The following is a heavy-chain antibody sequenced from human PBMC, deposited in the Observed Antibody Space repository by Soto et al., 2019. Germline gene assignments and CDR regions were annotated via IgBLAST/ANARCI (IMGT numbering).Heavy chain of an antibody. CDR1: GGSISSYY. V-gene: IGHV4-59*01. J-gene: IGHJ6*02. Sequence: SETLSLTCTVSGGSISSYYWSWIRQPPGKGLEWIGYIYYSGSTNYNPSLKSRVTISVDTSKNQFSLKLSSVTAADTAVYYCASSGSGIRYYYYCMDVWGQGTTVTVSS. CDR2: IYYSGST. CDR3: ASSGSGIRYYYYCMDV. D-gene: IGHD3-10*01.